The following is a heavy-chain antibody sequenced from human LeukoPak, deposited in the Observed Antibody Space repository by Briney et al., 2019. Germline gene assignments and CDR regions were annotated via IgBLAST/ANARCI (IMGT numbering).Heavy chain of an antibody. V-gene: IGHV3-23*01. CDR3: ARGLRDILTGPTGILGY. CDR1: GFTFSSYA. J-gene: IGHJ4*02. CDR2: ISGSGGST. D-gene: IGHD3-9*01. Sequence: PGGSLRLSCAASGFTFSSYAMSWVRQAPGKGLEWVSAISGSGGSTYYADSVKGRFTISRDNSKNTLYLQMNSLRAEDTAVYYCARGLRDILTGPTGILGYWGQGTLVTVSS.